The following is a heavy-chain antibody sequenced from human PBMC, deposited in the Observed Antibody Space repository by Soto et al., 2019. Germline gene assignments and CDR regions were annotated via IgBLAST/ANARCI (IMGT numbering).Heavy chain of an antibody. CDR2: ISSSSRYI. V-gene: IGHV3-21*01. Sequence: GGSLRLSWAASGFTFSSYSMNWVRQAPGKGLEWVSSISSSSRYIYYADSVKGRFTISRDNDKKSLYLQMNCLRAHDPAVSYCARAPAPSDSSGHFDSWGQGTLVPVSS. CDR3: ARAPAPSDSSGHFDS. J-gene: IGHJ4*02. CDR1: GFTFSSYS. D-gene: IGHD3-22*01.